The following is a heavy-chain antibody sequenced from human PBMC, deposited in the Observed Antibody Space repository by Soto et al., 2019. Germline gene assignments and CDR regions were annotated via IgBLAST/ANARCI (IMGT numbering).Heavy chain of an antibody. CDR1: GFSLSTSGVS. CDR3: AHGLSGGWDGPFDY. J-gene: IGHJ4*02. D-gene: IGHD6-19*01. Sequence: QITLKESGPTLVNPTQTLTLTCTFSGFSLSTSGVSVGWIRQPPGKALERLALIYWNDDNRYSPSLKSRLTITKDTSKNQVVLTVTNMDPVDTATYYCAHGLSGGWDGPFDYWGQGTLVTVSS. V-gene: IGHV2-5*01. CDR2: IYWNDDN.